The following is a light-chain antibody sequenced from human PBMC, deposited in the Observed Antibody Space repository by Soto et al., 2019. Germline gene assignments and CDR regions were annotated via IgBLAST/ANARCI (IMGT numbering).Light chain of an antibody. Sequence: IVLTRSPGTLSVSPGERVILSCRASQTLRNKLAWYQQKPGQAPRLLIYGGFTRATGIPARFSGSGSGTEFTLTITSLQSEDFAIYYCQQHNAWPLTFGPGTKLYLK. J-gene: IGKJ3*01. CDR2: GGF. CDR1: QTLRNK. V-gene: IGKV3-15*01. CDR3: QQHNAWPLT.